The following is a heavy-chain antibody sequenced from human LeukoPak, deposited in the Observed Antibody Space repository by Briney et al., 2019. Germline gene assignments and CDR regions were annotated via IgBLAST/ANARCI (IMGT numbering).Heavy chain of an antibody. J-gene: IGHJ3*02. CDR3: ARELAWSDAFDI. Sequence: ASVKVSCKASGGTFSSYAISWVRQAPGQGLEWMGRIIPILGIANYARKFQGRVTITADKSTSTAYMELSSLRSEDTAVYYCARELAWSDAFDIWGQGTMVTVSS. V-gene: IGHV1-69*04. CDR2: IIPILGIA. D-gene: IGHD2-15*01. CDR1: GGTFSSYA.